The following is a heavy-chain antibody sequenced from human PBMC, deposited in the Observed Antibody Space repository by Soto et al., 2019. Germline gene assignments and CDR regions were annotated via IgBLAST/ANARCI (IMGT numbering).Heavy chain of an antibody. CDR3: ARVTGTTPYYYGMDV. J-gene: IGHJ6*02. V-gene: IGHV1-2*02. D-gene: IGHD1-7*01. CDR2: INPNSGGT. Sequence: ASVKVSCKASGYTFTGYYMHWVRQAPGQGLEWMGWINPNSGGTNYAQKFQGRVTMTRDTSISTAYMELSRLRSDDTAVYYCARVTGTTPYYYGMDVWGQGTTVTAP. CDR1: GYTFTGYY.